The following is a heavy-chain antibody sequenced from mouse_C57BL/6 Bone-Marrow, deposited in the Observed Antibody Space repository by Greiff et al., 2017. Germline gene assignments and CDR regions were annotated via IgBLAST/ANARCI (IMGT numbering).Heavy chain of an antibody. V-gene: IGHV14-4*01. D-gene: IGHD2-3*01. Sequence: VQLQQSGAELVRPGASVKLSCTASGFNIKDDYMHWVKQRPEQGLEWIGWIDPENGDTEYASKFQGKATITAATSANTAYLQLSSLTSEDTAVYYCTTCGYYSYYAMDYWGQGTSVTVSS. CDR1: GFNIKDDY. CDR2: IDPENGDT. J-gene: IGHJ4*01. CDR3: TTCGYYSYYAMDY.